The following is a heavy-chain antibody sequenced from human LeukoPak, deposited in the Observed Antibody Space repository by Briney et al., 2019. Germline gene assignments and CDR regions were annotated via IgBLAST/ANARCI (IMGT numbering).Heavy chain of an antibody. V-gene: IGHV3-11*05. CDR2: ISSTSSYT. Sequence: GGSLRLSCAASGFTFSDYYMIWIRQAPGKGLEWVSYISSTSSYTNYADSVKGRFTISRDNAKNSLYLQMNSLRAEDTAVYYCARALFPGSGNSRIDYWGQGTLVTVSS. CDR3: ARALFPGSGNSRIDY. CDR1: GFTFSDYY. J-gene: IGHJ4*02. D-gene: IGHD3-10*01.